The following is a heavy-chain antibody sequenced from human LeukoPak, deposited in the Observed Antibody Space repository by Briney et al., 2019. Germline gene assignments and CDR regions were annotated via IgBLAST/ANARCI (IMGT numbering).Heavy chain of an antibody. V-gene: IGHV7-4-1*02. Sequence: ASVKVSCKASGYTVTSYAMNWVRQAPGQGLEWMGWINTNTGNPTYAQGFTGRFVFSLDTSVSTAYLQISSLKAEDTAVYYCARVWSQSITMVRGVNYYYYGMDVWGQGTTVTVSS. CDR1: GYTVTSYA. CDR2: INTNTGNP. J-gene: IGHJ6*02. D-gene: IGHD3-10*01. CDR3: ARVWSQSITMVRGVNYYYYGMDV.